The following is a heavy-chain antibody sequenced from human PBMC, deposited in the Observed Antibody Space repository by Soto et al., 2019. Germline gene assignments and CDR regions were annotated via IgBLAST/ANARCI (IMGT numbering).Heavy chain of an antibody. Sequence: QVQLVESGGGVVQPGRSLRLSCAASGFTFSSYGMHWVRQAPGKGLEWVAVILYDGSNKYYADSVKGRFTISRDNSKNTLYLQMNSLRAEDTAVYYCAKGGGGSSAEMDVWGQGTTVTVSS. J-gene: IGHJ6*02. CDR2: ILYDGSNK. D-gene: IGHD6-6*01. CDR1: GFTFSSYG. V-gene: IGHV3-30*18. CDR3: AKGGGGSSAEMDV.